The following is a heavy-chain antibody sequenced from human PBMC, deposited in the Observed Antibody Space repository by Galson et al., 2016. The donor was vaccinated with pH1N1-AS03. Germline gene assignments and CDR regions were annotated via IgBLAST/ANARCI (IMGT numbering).Heavy chain of an antibody. CDR3: AAGSPAPFDY. Sequence: ETLSLTCAVSGGSFSGYYWYWFRQPPGKGLEWIGEINHSGTTNYNPSLKSRVTISVDTSKNQFSLKLSSVTAADTAVYYCAAGSPAPFDYWGQGTLFTVSS. J-gene: IGHJ4*02. CDR1: GGSFSGYY. V-gene: IGHV4-34*01. CDR2: INHSGTT.